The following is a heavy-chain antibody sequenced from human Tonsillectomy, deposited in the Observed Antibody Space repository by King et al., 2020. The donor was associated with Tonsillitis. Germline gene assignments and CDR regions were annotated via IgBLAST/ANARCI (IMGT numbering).Heavy chain of an antibody. J-gene: IGHJ4*02. CDR2: ISYSGTT. CDR1: GGSISSGDYY. D-gene: IGHD6-13*01. CDR3: ARWSSWYPPYYFDY. V-gene: IGHV4-30-4*01. Sequence: VQLQESGPGLVKPSQTLSLTCTVSGGSISSGDYYWSWIRQPPGKGLEWIGYISYSGTTYYNPSLKSRVTISIDTSKNQFSLKVSSVTATDTAVYYCARWSSWYPPYYFDYWGQGTLVTVSS.